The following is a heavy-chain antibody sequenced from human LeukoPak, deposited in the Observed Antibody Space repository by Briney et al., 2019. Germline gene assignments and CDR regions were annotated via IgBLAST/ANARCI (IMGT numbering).Heavy chain of an antibody. Sequence: GRSPRLSCAASGFTFSRYGMHWVRQAPGKGLEWVAVISFDGSNKYYTDSVKGRFTISRDNSKNTLYLQMNSLRAEDTAVYYCAKSGGYSAGGFDPWGQGTLVTVSS. CDR1: GFTFSRYG. CDR3: AKSGGYSAGGFDP. V-gene: IGHV3-30*18. D-gene: IGHD3-22*01. CDR2: ISFDGSNK. J-gene: IGHJ5*02.